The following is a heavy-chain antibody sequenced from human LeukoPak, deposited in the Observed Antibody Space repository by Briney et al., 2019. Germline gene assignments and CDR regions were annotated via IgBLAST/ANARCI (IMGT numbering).Heavy chain of an antibody. V-gene: IGHV4-61*02. CDR2: IYTSGST. D-gene: IGHD4-17*01. Sequence: PSQTLSLTCTVSGGSISSDSYFWSWIRQPAGKGLEWIGRIYTSGSTNYNPSLKSRVTISVDTSKNQFSLKLSPVTAADTAVYYCARKTTTVTHNDAFDIWGQGTMVTVSS. CDR3: ARKTTTVTHNDAFDI. CDR1: GGSISSDSYF. J-gene: IGHJ3*02.